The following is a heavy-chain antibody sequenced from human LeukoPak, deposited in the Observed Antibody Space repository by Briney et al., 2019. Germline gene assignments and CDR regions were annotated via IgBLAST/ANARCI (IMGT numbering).Heavy chain of an antibody. V-gene: IGHV4-31*03. CDR2: IYYSGST. J-gene: IGHJ5*02. Sequence: SETLSLTCTVPGGSISSGGYYWSWIRQHPGKGLEWIGYIYYSGSTYYNPSLKSRVTISVDTSKNQFSLKLSSVTAADTAVYYCARGRSVTLAAAGTRWFDPWGQGTLVTVSS. CDR1: GGSISSGGYY. CDR3: ARGRSVTLAAAGTRWFDP. D-gene: IGHD6-13*01.